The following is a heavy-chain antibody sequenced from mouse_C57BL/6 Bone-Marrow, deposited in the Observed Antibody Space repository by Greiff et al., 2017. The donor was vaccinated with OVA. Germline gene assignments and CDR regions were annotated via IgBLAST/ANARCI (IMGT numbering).Heavy chain of an antibody. CDR1: GFTFSSYG. Sequence: EVKLVESGGDLVKPGGSLKLSCAASGFTFSSYGMSWVRQTPDKRLEWVATISSGGSYTYYPDSVKGRFTISRDNAKNTLYLQMSSLKSEDTAMYYCARHDTTWYFEVWGTGTTVTVSS. V-gene: IGHV5-6*02. J-gene: IGHJ1*03. D-gene: IGHD2-12*01. CDR2: ISSGGSYT. CDR3: ARHDTTWYFEV.